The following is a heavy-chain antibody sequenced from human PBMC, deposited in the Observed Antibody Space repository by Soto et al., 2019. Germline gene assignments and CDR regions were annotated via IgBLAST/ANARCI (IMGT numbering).Heavy chain of an antibody. D-gene: IGHD3-3*01. Sequence: ASVKVSCKASGYTFTSYGISWVRQAPGQVLEWMGLISAYNGNTNYAQKLQGRVTITTDTSTSTAYMELRSLRSDDTAVYYCARDRTYEFWSGYYMDDAFDIWGQGTMVTVSS. CDR3: ARDRTYEFWSGYYMDDAFDI. J-gene: IGHJ3*02. CDR2: ISAYNGNT. V-gene: IGHV1-18*04. CDR1: GYTFTSYG.